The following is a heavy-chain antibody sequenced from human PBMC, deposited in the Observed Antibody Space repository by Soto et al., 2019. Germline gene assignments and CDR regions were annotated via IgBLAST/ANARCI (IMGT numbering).Heavy chain of an antibody. V-gene: IGHV1-2*02. Sequence: QVQLVQSWAEVKKPGASVKVSCKTSGYTFAAYYIHWIRQAPGQGLEWMGWINPTSGGTVYAQNFQDRVTMTRDTSISTGYMELRRLISDDTAVYYCARDPDYGDYWGYFFDTWGQGTPVTVSS. D-gene: IGHD4-17*01. CDR1: GYTFAAYY. J-gene: IGHJ4*02. CDR2: INPTSGGT. CDR3: ARDPDYGDYWGYFFDT.